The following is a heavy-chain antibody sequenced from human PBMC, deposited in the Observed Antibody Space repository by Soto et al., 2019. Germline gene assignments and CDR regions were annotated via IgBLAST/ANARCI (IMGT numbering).Heavy chain of an antibody. CDR2: IYYSGRT. V-gene: IGHV4-59*01. D-gene: IGHD2-2*02. Sequence: PSETLSLTCTVSGGSISSNYWSWIRQPPGKGLEWIGYIYYSGRTNYNPSLKSRVTISVDTSKNQFSLRLSSVTAADTAVYYCARGYCSSTICYIWDNWFEAWGQGTLVTVSS. J-gene: IGHJ5*02. CDR3: ARGYCSSTICYIWDNWFEA. CDR1: GGSISSNY.